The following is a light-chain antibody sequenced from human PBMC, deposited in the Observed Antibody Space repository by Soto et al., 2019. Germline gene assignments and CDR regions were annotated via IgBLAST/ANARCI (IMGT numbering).Light chain of an antibody. CDR3: SSYTSTNGL. Sequence: QSALTQPASVSGSPGESITISCTGTSSDVGAYNYVSWYQQHPGKAPKLMIYDVSNRPSGVSNRFSGSKSGNTASLTISGLQAEDGADYYCSSYTSTNGLFGGGTKLTVL. CDR2: DVS. V-gene: IGLV2-14*03. CDR1: SSDVGAYNY. J-gene: IGLJ2*01.